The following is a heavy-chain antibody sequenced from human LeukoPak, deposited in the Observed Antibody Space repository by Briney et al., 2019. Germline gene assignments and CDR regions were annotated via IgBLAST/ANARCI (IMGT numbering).Heavy chain of an antibody. CDR1: SGSISTSNYY. Sequence: SETLSLTCTVSSGSISTSNYYWGWVRQPPGKALEWIGNIFYTGSTYYSPSLKSRVTISVDTSKNQFSLKLSSVTAADTAVYYCARVYYGSGSHLGAFDIWGQGTMVTVSS. V-gene: IGHV4-39*07. CDR2: IFYTGST. J-gene: IGHJ3*02. D-gene: IGHD3-10*01. CDR3: ARVYYGSGSHLGAFDI.